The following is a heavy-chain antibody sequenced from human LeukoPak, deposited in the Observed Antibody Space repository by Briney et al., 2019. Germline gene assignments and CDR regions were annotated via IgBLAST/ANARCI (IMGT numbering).Heavy chain of an antibody. Sequence: PSETLSLTCTVSGVSITAYYWTWIRQPPGKGLEWIGYIYYSGSTNYNFSLKSRVTISVDTSKNQFSLKLSSVTAADTAVYYCAREWGRFLEWPGFDPWGQGTLVTVSS. V-gene: IGHV4-59*12. D-gene: IGHD3-3*01. CDR3: AREWGRFLEWPGFDP. CDR2: IYYSGST. J-gene: IGHJ5*02. CDR1: GVSITAYY.